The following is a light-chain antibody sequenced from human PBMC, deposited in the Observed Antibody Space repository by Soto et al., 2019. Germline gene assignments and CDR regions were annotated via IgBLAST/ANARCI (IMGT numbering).Light chain of an antibody. V-gene: IGKV1-5*01. CDR3: QQYSNYSAT. Sequence: DVQMTQSPSTLSASVGDRVTITCRASQSISDWLAWFQQKPGRAPRLLIYDASSLQSGVPSRFSGSGSGTEFTLTINSLQPDDFATYFCQQYSNYSATFGQGTK. J-gene: IGKJ1*01. CDR2: DAS. CDR1: QSISDW.